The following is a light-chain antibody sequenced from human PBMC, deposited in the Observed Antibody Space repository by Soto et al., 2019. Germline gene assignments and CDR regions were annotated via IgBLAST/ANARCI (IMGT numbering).Light chain of an antibody. J-gene: IGKJ1*01. V-gene: IGKV3-20*01. CDR3: QQYGSSPWT. Sequence: EIVLTQSPGTLSLSPGERATLSCSASQSVSSIYLAWYQQKPGQAPRLLIYGASSRATGIPDRFSGSGSGTDFTLTISRLEPEDFAVYYCQQYGSSPWTFGQGTKVDIK. CDR2: GAS. CDR1: QSVSSIY.